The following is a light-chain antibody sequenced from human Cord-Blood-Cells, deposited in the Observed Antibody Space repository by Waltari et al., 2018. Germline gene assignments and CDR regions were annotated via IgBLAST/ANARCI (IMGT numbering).Light chain of an antibody. CDR3: QQYNNWPLT. J-gene: IGKJ4*01. CDR2: GAS. V-gene: IGKV3-15*01. Sequence: EIVMTQSPATLSVSPGERATLSCRASQSVSSNLAWYQQKPGQAPRLLIYGASTRATGIPDRFSGSGSGTEFTLTISSLQSEDFAVYYCQQYNNWPLTVGGGTKVEIK. CDR1: QSVSSN.